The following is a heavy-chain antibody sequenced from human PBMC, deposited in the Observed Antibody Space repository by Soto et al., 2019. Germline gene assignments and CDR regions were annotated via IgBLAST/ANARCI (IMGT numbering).Heavy chain of an antibody. CDR1: GGSISSYY. J-gene: IGHJ4*01. D-gene: IGHD1-7*01. Sequence: SETLSLTCTVSGGSISSYYWSWIRQPPGKGLEWIGYIYYSGSTNYNPSLKSRVTISVDTSKNQFSLKLSSVTAADTAVYYCARGHWNYDSEYYTDYWGHATLVTV. CDR3: ARGHWNYDSEYYTDY. CDR2: IYYSGST. V-gene: IGHV4-59*01.